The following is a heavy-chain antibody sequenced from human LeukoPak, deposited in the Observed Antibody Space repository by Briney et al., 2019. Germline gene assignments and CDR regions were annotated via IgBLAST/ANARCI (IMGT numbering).Heavy chain of an antibody. Sequence: GGSLILSCSASGFTFSSYRMSWVRQAPGKGLEWVANIKQEGSKKQYVDSVKGRFTISRKNAKNSLYLQMNSLRAEDTAVYYCARERAGERPRPLLSYYYMDVWGKGTTVTISS. CDR1: GFTFSSYR. V-gene: IGHV3-7*01. D-gene: IGHD3-16*01. CDR2: IKQEGSKK. CDR3: ARERAGERPRPLLSYYYMDV. J-gene: IGHJ6*03.